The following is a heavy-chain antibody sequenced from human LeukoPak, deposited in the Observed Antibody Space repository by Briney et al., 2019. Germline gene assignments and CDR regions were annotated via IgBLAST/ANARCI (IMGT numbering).Heavy chain of an antibody. D-gene: IGHD7-27*01. Sequence: PGGSLRLSCAASGFSSSSYWMMWVRQAPGKGLEWVANIKPDGSDKYYVDSVKGRFTISRDNAQNSLFLQMSSLRADDTATYYCATDPPWGSDVFDMWGRGTMVTVS. CDR2: IKPDGSDK. CDR3: ATDPPWGSDVFDM. CDR1: GFSSSSYW. V-gene: IGHV3-7*03. J-gene: IGHJ3*02.